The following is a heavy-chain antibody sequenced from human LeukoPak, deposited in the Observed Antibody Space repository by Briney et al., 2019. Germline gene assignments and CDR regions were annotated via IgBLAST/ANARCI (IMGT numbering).Heavy chain of an antibody. CDR3: ARNYGSGNYYTPSDY. D-gene: IGHD3-10*01. J-gene: IGHJ4*02. Sequence: GESLKTSCKGSGYTFTTYWIAWVRQMPGKGLEWMGIIYPGDYDTRYSPSFQGQVTISADKSISTAYLQWGKLKASDTAMYYCARNYGSGNYYTPSDYWGQGTLVTVSS. CDR1: GYTFTTYW. CDR2: IYPGDYDT. V-gene: IGHV5-51*01.